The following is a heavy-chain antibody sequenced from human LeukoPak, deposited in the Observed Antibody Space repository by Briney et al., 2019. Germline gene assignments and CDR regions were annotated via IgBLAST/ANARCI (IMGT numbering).Heavy chain of an antibody. CDR1: GGSFSGYY. J-gene: IGHJ4*02. D-gene: IGHD6-13*01. CDR3: ARGQGSSSWYRY. CDR2: INHSGST. Sequence: SETLSLTCAVYGGSFSGYYWSWIRQPPGKGQEWIGEINHSGSTNYNPSLKSRVIISVDTSKNQFSLKLSSVTAADTAVYYCARGQGSSSWYRYWGQGTLVTVSS. V-gene: IGHV4-34*01.